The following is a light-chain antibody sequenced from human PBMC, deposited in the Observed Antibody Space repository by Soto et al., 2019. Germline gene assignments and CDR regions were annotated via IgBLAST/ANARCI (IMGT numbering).Light chain of an antibody. Sequence: QAVVTQPPSVSGAPGQRVTISCTGSGSNIGAGYDVNWYQQLPGTAPKLLIYAHNNRPSGVPDRFSASKSDTSASLAITGLQAEDEADYFCQSYDSSLSGSIFGGGTKLTVL. V-gene: IGLV1-40*01. CDR3: QSYDSSLSGSI. CDR2: AHN. J-gene: IGLJ2*01. CDR1: GSNIGAGYD.